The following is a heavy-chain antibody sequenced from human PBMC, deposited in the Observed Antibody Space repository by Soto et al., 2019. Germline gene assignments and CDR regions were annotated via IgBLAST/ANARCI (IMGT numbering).Heavy chain of an antibody. J-gene: IGHJ6*02. V-gene: IGHV1-18*01. D-gene: IGHD3-9*01. CDR1: GYTFTSYG. CDR3: ARSGDSLRYFDWLRLYGMDV. CDR2: ISAYNGNT. Sequence: GASVKVSCKASGYTFTSYGISWVRQAPGQGLEWMGWISAYNGNTNYAQKLQGRVTMTTDTSTSTAYMELRSLRSDDTAVYYCARSGDSLRYFDWLRLYGMDVWGQGTTVTVSS.